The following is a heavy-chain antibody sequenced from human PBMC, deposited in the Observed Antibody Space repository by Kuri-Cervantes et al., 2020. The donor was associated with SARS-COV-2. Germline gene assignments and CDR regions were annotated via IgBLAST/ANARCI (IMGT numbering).Heavy chain of an antibody. V-gene: IGHV4-34*01. Sequence: SETLSLTCAVYGGSFSGYYWSWIRQPPGKGLGWIGEINHSGSTNYNPSLKSRVTISVDTSKNQFSLKLSSVTAADTAVYYCARGWYPVGATILYYFDYWGQGTLVTVSS. CDR2: INHSGST. J-gene: IGHJ4*02. D-gene: IGHD1-26*01. CDR1: GGSFSGYY. CDR3: ARGWYPVGATILYYFDY.